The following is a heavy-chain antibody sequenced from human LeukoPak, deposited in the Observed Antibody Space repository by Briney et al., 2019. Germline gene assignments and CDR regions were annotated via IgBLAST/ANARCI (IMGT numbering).Heavy chain of an antibody. CDR3: IGVSDAFDI. D-gene: IGHD5/OR15-5a*01. J-gene: IGHJ3*02. V-gene: IGHV3-30*04. Sequence: GGSLRLSCAASGFTFSSYAMHWVRQAPGKGLEWVAVISYDGSNKYYADSVKGRFTISRDNSKNTLYLQMNSLRAEDTAVYYCIGVSDAFDIWGQGTMVTVSS. CDR2: ISYDGSNK. CDR1: GFTFSSYA.